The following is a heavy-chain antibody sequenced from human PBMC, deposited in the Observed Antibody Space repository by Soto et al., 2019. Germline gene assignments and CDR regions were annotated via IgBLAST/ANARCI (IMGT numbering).Heavy chain of an antibody. J-gene: IGHJ6*01. CDR3: ARDHYDILTHHYHSFYPMDV. Sequence: QVQLVESGGGVVQPGRSLRLSCAASGFILRRYGMHWVRQAPGKGLEWVAVIWHDGSNKEYVDSVKGRFIISRDNSGNTVTLQMNSLRVEDTAVYYCARDHYDILTHHYHSFYPMDVWGQGTTVIVSS. V-gene: IGHV3-33*01. CDR2: IWHDGSNK. CDR1: GFILRRYG. D-gene: IGHD3-9*01.